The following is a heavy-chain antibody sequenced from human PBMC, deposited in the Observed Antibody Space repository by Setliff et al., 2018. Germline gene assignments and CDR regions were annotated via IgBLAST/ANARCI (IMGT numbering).Heavy chain of an antibody. CDR3: ARAANMITFGGVIVMGDYYYYYGMDV. Sequence: SETLSLTCTVSGDSISSGDDFWSWIRQPPGKGLEWIGYIYYSGSTYYNPSLKSRVTIAVDTSKNQFSLKLSSVTAADTAVYYCARAANMITFGGVIVMGDYYYYYGMDVWGQGTTVTVSS. J-gene: IGHJ6*02. CDR2: IYYSGST. D-gene: IGHD3-16*02. CDR1: GDSISSGDDF. V-gene: IGHV4-30-4*08.